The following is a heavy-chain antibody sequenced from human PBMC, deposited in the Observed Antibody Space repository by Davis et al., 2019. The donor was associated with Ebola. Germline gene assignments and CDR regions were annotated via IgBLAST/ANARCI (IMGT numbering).Heavy chain of an antibody. Sequence: SVKVSCKASGGTFSSYAISWVRQAPGQGLEWMGGIIPIFGTANYAQKFQGRVTITADESTSTAYMELSSLRAEDTAVYYCASGEKYYDNSGYWSWWGQGTRVTVSA. CDR2: IIPIFGTA. J-gene: IGHJ4*02. CDR3: ASGEKYYDNSGYWSW. V-gene: IGHV1-69*13. CDR1: GGTFSSYA. D-gene: IGHD3-22*01.